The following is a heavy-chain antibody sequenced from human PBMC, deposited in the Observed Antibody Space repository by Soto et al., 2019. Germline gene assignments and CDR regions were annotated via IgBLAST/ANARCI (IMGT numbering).Heavy chain of an antibody. V-gene: IGHV5-51*01. J-gene: IGHJ6*02. Sequence: GESLKISCKGSGCSFTSYWIGWVRQMPGKGLEWMGIIYPGDSDTRYSPSFQGQVTISADKSISTAYLQWSSLKASDTAMYYCASSSMVRGVTMQDYYYYGMDVWGQGTTVTVSS. CDR2: IYPGDSDT. D-gene: IGHD3-10*01. CDR1: GCSFTSYW. CDR3: ASSSMVRGVTMQDYYYYGMDV.